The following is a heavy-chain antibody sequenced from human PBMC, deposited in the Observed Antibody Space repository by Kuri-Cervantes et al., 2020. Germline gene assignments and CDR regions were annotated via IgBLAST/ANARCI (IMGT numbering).Heavy chain of an antibody. CDR3: ARERSEWFGELLSPLDY. D-gene: IGHD3-10*01. CDR2: INPSGGST. V-gene: IGHV1-46*01. CDR1: GYTFTSYY. Sequence: ASVKVSCKASGYTFTSYYMHWVRQAPGQGLEWMGIINPSGGSTSYAQKFQGRVTMTRDTSTSTVYMELGSLRSEDTAVYYCARERSEWFGELLSPLDYWGQGTLVTVSS. J-gene: IGHJ4*02.